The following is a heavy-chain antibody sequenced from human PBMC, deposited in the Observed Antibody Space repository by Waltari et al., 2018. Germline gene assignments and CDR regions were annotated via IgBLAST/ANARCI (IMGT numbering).Heavy chain of an antibody. CDR1: GGSISSSSYY. CDR3: ARDDTAMVLFDY. D-gene: IGHD5-18*01. CDR2: IYYSGST. J-gene: IGHJ4*02. Sequence: QLQLQESGPGLVKPSETLSLTCTVSGGSISSSSYYWGWIRQPPGKGLEWIGSIYYSGSTYYSPSLKSRVTISVDTSKNQFSLKLSSVTAADTAVYYCARDDTAMVLFDYWGQGTLVTVSS. V-gene: IGHV4-39*07.